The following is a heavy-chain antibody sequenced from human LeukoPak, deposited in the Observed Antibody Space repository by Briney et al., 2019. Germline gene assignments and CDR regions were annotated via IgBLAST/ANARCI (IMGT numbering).Heavy chain of an antibody. CDR3: AREWYDYGGDSGGY. D-gene: IGHD4-23*01. J-gene: IGHJ4*02. CDR2: IKEDGRET. Sequence: PGGSLRLSCAGSGSTFSGHWLTWVRQAPGKGLEWVASIKEDGRETHYADSVKGRFTISRDNTKNTLYLQMNSLRVKDTAVYYCAREWYDYGGDSGGYWGQGTLVTVSS. CDR1: GSTFSGHW. V-gene: IGHV3-7*01.